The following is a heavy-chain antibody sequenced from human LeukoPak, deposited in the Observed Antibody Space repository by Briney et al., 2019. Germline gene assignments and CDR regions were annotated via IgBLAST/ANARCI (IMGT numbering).Heavy chain of an antibody. CDR3: AKDGDCYDSSGSLS. CDR2: ISYDGSNK. D-gene: IGHD3-22*01. CDR1: GFTFSSYG. V-gene: IGHV3-30*18. Sequence: GGSLRLSCAASGFTFSSYGMHWVRQAPGKGLEWVAVISYDGSNKYYADSVKGRFTISRDNSKNTLYLQMNSLRAEDTAVYYCAKDGDCYDSSGSLSWGQGTLVTVSS. J-gene: IGHJ5*02.